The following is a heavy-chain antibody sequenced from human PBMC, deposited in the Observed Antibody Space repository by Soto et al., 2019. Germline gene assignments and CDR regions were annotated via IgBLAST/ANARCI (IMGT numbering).Heavy chain of an antibody. CDR2: IYHSGTT. V-gene: IGHV4-4*02. J-gene: IGHJ2*01. Sequence: QVQLQELGPGLVKPSGTLSLTCAVSGGSISSSNWWSWVRQPPGKGLEWIGEIYHSGTTNYNPSLKSRVTISVDRSKNQCSLKLISVTAADTAVYYCARSMYGDYSHYYFDPWGRGTLVTVSS. CDR3: ARSMYGDYSHYYFDP. CDR1: GGSISSSNW. D-gene: IGHD4-17*01.